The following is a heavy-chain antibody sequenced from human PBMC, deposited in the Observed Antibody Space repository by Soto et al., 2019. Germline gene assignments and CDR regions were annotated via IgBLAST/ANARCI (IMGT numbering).Heavy chain of an antibody. CDR3: VKDGSLEVPDVPLEEYYFDH. CDR1: GFTFSGYG. V-gene: IGHV3-30*18. D-gene: IGHD3-3*01. J-gene: IGHJ4*02. Sequence: GESLRLSCAASGFTFSGYGMHWVRQAPGKGVEWVAVISYHGRNKYYVDSVKGRFTISRDDSKNTLYLQMDSVRAEDTAVYYCVKDGSLEVPDVPLEEYYFDHWGQGTLVTVSS. CDR2: ISYHGRNK.